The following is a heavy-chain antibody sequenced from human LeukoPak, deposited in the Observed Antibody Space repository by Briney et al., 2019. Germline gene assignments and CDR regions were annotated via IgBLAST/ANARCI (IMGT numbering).Heavy chain of an antibody. V-gene: IGHV4-28*01. Sequence: SDTLSLTCAVSGYSISSSNWWGWIRQPPGKGLEWIGYIYYSGSTYYNPSLKSRVTISVDTSKNQFSLKLSSVTAADTAVYYCARINDYSNYGSDYWGQGTLVTVSS. CDR1: GYSISSSNW. J-gene: IGHJ4*02. CDR3: ARINDYSNYGSDY. CDR2: IYYSGST. D-gene: IGHD4-11*01.